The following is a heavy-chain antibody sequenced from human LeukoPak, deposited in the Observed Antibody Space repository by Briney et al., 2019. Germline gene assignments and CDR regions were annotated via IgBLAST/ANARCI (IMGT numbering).Heavy chain of an antibody. V-gene: IGHV4-30-4*01. CDR1: GGSISSGDYY. CDR3: ARTQGGYSYGNFVY. J-gene: IGHJ4*02. CDR2: IYYSGST. D-gene: IGHD5-18*01. Sequence: SETLSLTCTVSGGSISSGDYYWSWIRQPPGKGLEWIGYIYYSGSTYYNPSLKSRVTISVDTSKNQFSLKLSSVTAADTAVYYCARTQGGYSYGNFVYWGQGTLVTVSS.